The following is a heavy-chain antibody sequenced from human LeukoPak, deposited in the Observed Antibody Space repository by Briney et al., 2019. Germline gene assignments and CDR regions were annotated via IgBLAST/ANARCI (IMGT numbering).Heavy chain of an antibody. V-gene: IGHV4-61*01. Sequence: SETLSLTCSVSGDSVISGLYYWTWVRQPPGKGLEWIGYVYYSGSTTYSPSLKSRVTISVDTSKNQFSLNLRSVTAADTAVYYCARGKYYGDSDYWSQGTLVTVSS. CDR2: VYYSGST. J-gene: IGHJ4*02. D-gene: IGHD3-3*01. CDR1: GDSVISGLYY. CDR3: ARGKYYGDSDY.